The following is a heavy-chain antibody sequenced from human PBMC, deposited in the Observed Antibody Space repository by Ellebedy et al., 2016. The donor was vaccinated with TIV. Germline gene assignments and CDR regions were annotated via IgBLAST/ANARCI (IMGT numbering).Heavy chain of an antibody. CDR2: RKQDGSEK. CDR3: ARDQWLGRAYYFDS. J-gene: IGHJ4*02. CDR1: GFTFSNYW. D-gene: IGHD6-19*01. Sequence: GESLKISCGTSGFTFSNYWMNWVRQAPGKGLEWVANRKQDGSEKYYVDSVKGRFSISRDNTKNSLYLQMNSLTDEDTAVYYCARDQWLGRAYYFDSWGQGTLVTVSS. V-gene: IGHV3-7*01.